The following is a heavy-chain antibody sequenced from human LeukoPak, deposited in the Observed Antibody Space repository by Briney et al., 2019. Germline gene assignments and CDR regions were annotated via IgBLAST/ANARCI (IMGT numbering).Heavy chain of an antibody. J-gene: IGHJ3*02. V-gene: IGHV3-21*01. Sequence: NPGGSLRLSCAASGFTFSSYSMNWVRQAPGKGLEWVSSISSSSSYIYYADSVKGRFTISRDNAKNTLYLQMNSLRAEDTAVYYCARDPTSFGEFLDAFDIWGQGTMVTVSS. CDR3: ARDPTSFGEFLDAFDI. CDR1: GFTFSSYS. D-gene: IGHD3-10*01. CDR2: ISSSSSYI.